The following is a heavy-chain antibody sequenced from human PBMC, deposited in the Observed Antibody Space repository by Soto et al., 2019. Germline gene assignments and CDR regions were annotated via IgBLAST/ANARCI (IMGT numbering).Heavy chain of an antibody. CDR1: GFTFSSYA. Sequence: GGSLRLSCAASGFTFSSYAMHWVRQAPGKGLEWVAVISYDGSNKYYADSVKGRFTISRDNSKNTLYLQMNSLRAEDTAVYYCARDRGLAYCGGDCPDNWFDPWGQGTLVTVSS. J-gene: IGHJ5*02. D-gene: IGHD2-21*02. V-gene: IGHV3-30-3*01. CDR3: ARDRGLAYCGGDCPDNWFDP. CDR2: ISYDGSNK.